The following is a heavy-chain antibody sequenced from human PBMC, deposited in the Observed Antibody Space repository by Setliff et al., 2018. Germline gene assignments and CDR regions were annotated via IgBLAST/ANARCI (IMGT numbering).Heavy chain of an antibody. V-gene: IGHV4-39*07. D-gene: IGHD2-15*01. Sequence: SETLSLTCTVSGGSISTTDYYWGWIRQPPGKGLEWIGCVYYGGNTYYSPSLKSRVTMFVDTSKNQFSLMLYSVTAADTAVYYCARVRVVVIGNYYYYYGMDVWGQGTTVTVSS. CDR1: GGSISTTDYY. J-gene: IGHJ6*02. CDR2: VYYGGNT. CDR3: ARVRVVVIGNYYYYYGMDV.